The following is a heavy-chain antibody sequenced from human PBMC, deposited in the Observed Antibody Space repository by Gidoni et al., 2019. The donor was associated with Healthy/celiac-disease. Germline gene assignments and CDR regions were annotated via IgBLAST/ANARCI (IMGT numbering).Heavy chain of an antibody. CDR1: GFTFSSYG. J-gene: IGHJ4*02. CDR3: ARSGGYSYGYSIDY. D-gene: IGHD5-18*01. Sequence: QVKLVESGGGVVQPGRSLRLSCAASGFTFSSYGMHWVRQAPGKGLEWVAVIWYDGSNKYYADSVKGRFTISRDNSKNTLYLQMNSLRAEDTAVYYCARSGGYSYGYSIDYWGQGTLVTVSS. CDR2: IWYDGSNK. V-gene: IGHV3-33*01.